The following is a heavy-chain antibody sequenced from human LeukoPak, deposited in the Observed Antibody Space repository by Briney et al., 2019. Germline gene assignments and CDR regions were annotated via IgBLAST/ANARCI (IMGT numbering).Heavy chain of an antibody. Sequence: GGSLRLSCAASGFTFSSYAMSWVRQAPGKGLEWVSAISGSGGSTYYADSVKGRFTISRDNSKNTLYLQMNSLRAEDTAVYYCARDPYSGIAAAATPTDDYWGQGTLVTVSS. J-gene: IGHJ4*02. D-gene: IGHD6-13*01. CDR2: ISGSGGST. CDR1: GFTFSSYA. CDR3: ARDPYSGIAAAATPTDDY. V-gene: IGHV3-23*01.